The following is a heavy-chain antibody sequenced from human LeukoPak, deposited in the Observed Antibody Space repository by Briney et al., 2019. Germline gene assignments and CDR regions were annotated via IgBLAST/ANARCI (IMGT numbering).Heavy chain of an antibody. D-gene: IGHD5-18*01. Sequence: GRSLRLSCAASGFSFSNYGMHWVRQAPGKGLEWVSAISGSGGSTYYADSVRGRFTISRDNSKNTLYLQMNSLRAEDTAVYYCAKDRTGYSYGDYWGQGTLVTVSS. V-gene: IGHV3-23*01. CDR2: ISGSGGST. J-gene: IGHJ4*02. CDR1: GFSFSNYG. CDR3: AKDRTGYSYGDY.